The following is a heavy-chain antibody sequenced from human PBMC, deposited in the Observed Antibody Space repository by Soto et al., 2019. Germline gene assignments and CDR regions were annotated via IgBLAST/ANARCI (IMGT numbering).Heavy chain of an antibody. D-gene: IGHD1-7*01. V-gene: IGHV1-69*13. Sequence: SVKVSCKASGGTFSSYAISWVRQAPGQGLEWMGGIIPIFGTANYAQKFQGRVTITADEYTSTAYMELSSLRSEDTAVYYCARQPITGTTAPLNWFDPWGQGTLVTVSS. J-gene: IGHJ5*02. CDR1: GGTFSSYA. CDR2: IIPIFGTA. CDR3: ARQPITGTTAPLNWFDP.